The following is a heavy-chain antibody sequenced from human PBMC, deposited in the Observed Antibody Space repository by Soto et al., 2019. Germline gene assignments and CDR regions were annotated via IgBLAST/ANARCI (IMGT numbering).Heavy chain of an antibody. V-gene: IGHV3-21*01. CDR3: ARDPYCSGGSCYHDAFDI. CDR2: ISSSSSYI. D-gene: IGHD2-15*01. Sequence: EVQLVESGGGLVKPGGSLRLSCAASGFTFSSYSMNWVRQAPGKGLEWVSSISSSSSYIYYADSVKGRFTISRDNAKNSLYLQMNSRRAEDTAVYDCARDPYCSGGSCYHDAFDIWGQGTMVTVSS. J-gene: IGHJ3*02. CDR1: GFTFSSYS.